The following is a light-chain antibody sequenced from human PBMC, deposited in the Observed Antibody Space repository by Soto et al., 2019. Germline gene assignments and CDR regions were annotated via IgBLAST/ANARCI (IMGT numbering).Light chain of an antibody. CDR2: GAS. Sequence: EIVLTQSPGTLSLSPGERATLSCRASQSVSSSYLAWYQQKPGQAPRLLIYGASSRATGIPDRFSGSGSGTDFTLTISRLEPEDSALYYCQQYGSSPPYTFGQGTKLEIK. CDR1: QSVSSSY. V-gene: IGKV3-20*01. CDR3: QQYGSSPPYT. J-gene: IGKJ2*01.